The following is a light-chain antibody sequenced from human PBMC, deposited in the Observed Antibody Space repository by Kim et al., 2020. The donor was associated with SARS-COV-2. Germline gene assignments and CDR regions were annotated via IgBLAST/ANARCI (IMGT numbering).Light chain of an antibody. J-gene: IGLJ3*02. CDR1: SGDVGGYNY. CDR3: SSYTSSSWV. Sequence: PVPSITICCTRTSGDVGGYNYVSWYQQHPGKAHNLMIYDVSKRPSGVSNRFSGSKSGNTASLTISGLQAEDEADYYCSSYTSSSWVFGGGTQLTVL. V-gene: IGLV2-14*04. CDR2: DVS.